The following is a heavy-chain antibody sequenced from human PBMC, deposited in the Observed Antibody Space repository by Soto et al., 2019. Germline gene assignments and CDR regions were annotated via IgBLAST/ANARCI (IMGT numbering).Heavy chain of an antibody. Sequence: QVQLQESGPGLVKPSDTLSLTCAVSGYSISSSNWWGWIRQPPGKGLEWIGYIYYSGTTYYNPSRKTRVTMSVDTSKNQFSLKLTSVTAVDTAVYYCARREIQGPIDYWGQGTLVTVSS. J-gene: IGHJ4*02. D-gene: IGHD1-26*01. CDR1: GYSISSSNW. V-gene: IGHV4-28*01. CDR3: ARREIQGPIDY. CDR2: IYYSGTT.